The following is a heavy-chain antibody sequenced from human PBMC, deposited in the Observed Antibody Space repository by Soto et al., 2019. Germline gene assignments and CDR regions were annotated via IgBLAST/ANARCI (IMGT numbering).Heavy chain of an antibody. CDR1: GGTFSRYS. Sequence: SVKVSCKASGGTFSRYSITWVRQAPGHGLEWIGRIIPIFGIASYAQKFQGRVTITADESTSTAYMELSSLRSDDTAVYYCARERTRIGFDIWGQGTMVTVSS. CDR3: ARERTRIGFDI. D-gene: IGHD2-15*01. V-gene: IGHV1-69*13. CDR2: IIPIFGIA. J-gene: IGHJ3*02.